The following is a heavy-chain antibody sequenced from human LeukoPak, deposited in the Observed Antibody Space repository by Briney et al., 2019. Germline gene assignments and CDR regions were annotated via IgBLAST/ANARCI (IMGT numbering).Heavy chain of an antibody. CDR3: ARDLRYFDWLLYRRAAFTNDY. Sequence: AGGSLRLSCAASGFTFSSYAMHWVRQAPGKGLEWVAVISYDGSNKYYADSVKGRFTISRDNSKNTLYLQMNSLRAEDTAVYYCARDLRYFDWLLYRRAAFTNDYWGQGTLVTVSS. J-gene: IGHJ4*02. V-gene: IGHV3-30-3*01. D-gene: IGHD3-9*01. CDR2: ISYDGSNK. CDR1: GFTFSSYA.